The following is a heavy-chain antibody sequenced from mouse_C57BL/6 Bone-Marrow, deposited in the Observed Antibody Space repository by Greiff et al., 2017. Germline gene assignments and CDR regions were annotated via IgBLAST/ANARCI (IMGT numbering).Heavy chain of an antibody. CDR2: INPSTGGT. J-gene: IGHJ4*01. Sequence: EVQLQQSGPELVKPGASVKISCKASGYSFTGYYMNWVKQSPEKSLEWIGEINPSTGGTTYNQKFKAKATLTVDKSSSTAYMQLKSLTSEDSAVYYCARWCGDYWGQGTSVTVSS. CDR3: ARWCGDY. CDR1: GYSFTGYY. V-gene: IGHV1-42*01. D-gene: IGHD1-1*02.